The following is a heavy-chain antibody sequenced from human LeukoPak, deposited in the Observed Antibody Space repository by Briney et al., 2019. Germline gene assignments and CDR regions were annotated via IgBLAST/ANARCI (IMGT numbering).Heavy chain of an antibody. V-gene: IGHV4-34*01. CDR2: INHSGSN. CDR3: ARGGVVPAATKYNWFDP. Sequence: SETLSLTCAVYGGSFSGYYWSWIRQPPGKGLEWIGEINHSGSNNYNPSLKSRVTISVDTSKNQFSLKLSSVTAADTAVYYCARGGVVPAATKYNWFDPWGQGTLVTVSS. J-gene: IGHJ5*02. D-gene: IGHD2-2*01. CDR1: GGSFSGYY.